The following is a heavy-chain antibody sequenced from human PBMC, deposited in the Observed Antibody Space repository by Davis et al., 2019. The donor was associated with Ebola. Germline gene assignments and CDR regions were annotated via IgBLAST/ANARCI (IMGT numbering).Heavy chain of an antibody. J-gene: IGHJ6*02. CDR2: IKSQTDGGTI. D-gene: IGHD3-10*02. CDR1: GFTLSDAW. Sequence: GGSLRLSCAASGFTLSDAWMNWVRQAPGKGLEWVGRIKSQTDGGTIDYAPPVKGRFTMSRDDLTNTLFLDITSLKTEDTAVYFCATGTKLFVGLRYHYCAMDVWGQGTTVLVSS. V-gene: IGHV3-15*07. CDR3: ATGTKLFVGLRYHYCAMDV.